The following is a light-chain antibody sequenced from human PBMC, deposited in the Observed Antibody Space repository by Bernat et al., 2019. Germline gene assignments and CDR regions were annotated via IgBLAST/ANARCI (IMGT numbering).Light chain of an antibody. CDR3: NSYAGSNNVL. Sequence: QSALTQPPSASGSPGQSVTISCTGTSSDVGGYNYVSWFQQYPGKAPKLLIYEVTRRPSGVPDRFSGSKSGSTASLTVSGLQPEDEADYYCNSYAGSNNVLFGGGTKLTVL. CDR2: EVT. CDR1: SSDVGGYNY. J-gene: IGLJ2*01. V-gene: IGLV2-8*01.